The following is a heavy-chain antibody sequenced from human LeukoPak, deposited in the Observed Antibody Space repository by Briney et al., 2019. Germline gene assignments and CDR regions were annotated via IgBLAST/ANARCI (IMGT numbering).Heavy chain of an antibody. V-gene: IGHV4-34*01. CDR2: INHSGST. CDR3: ARGAGVLWFGALKPRPSRGSGVMDV. J-gene: IGHJ6*03. Sequence: KPSETLSLTCTVSGGSISSYYWSWIRQPPGKGLEWIGEINHSGSTNYNPSLKSRVTISVDTSKNQFSLKLSSVTAADTAVYYCARGAGVLWFGALKPRPSRGSGVMDVWGKGTTVTVSS. D-gene: IGHD3-10*01. CDR1: GGSISSYY.